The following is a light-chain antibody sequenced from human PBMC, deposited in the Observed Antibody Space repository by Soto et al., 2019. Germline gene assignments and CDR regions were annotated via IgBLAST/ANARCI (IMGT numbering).Light chain of an antibody. Sequence: EIVMTQSPATLSVSPGERATLSCRASQSVSSNLAWYQQKPGQAPRLLIYVASTRATGIPARFSGSGSGTEFTLNISSLQSEDFAGYYCQQYNNWPPYTFGQGTKLEIK. CDR2: VAS. CDR3: QQYNNWPPYT. J-gene: IGKJ2*01. V-gene: IGKV3-15*01. CDR1: QSVSSN.